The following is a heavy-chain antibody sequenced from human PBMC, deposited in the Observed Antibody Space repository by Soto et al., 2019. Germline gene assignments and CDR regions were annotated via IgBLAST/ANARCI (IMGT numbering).Heavy chain of an antibody. CDR3: ARAVGYSYGYYYYYYGMDV. Sequence: PSETLSLTCTVSGGSISSYYWSWIRQPPGKGLEWIGYIYYSGSTNYNPSLKSRVTISVDTSKSQFSLKLSSVTAADTAVYYCARAVGYSYGYYYYYYGMDVWGQGTTVTVSS. CDR1: GGSISSYY. CDR2: IYYSGST. D-gene: IGHD5-18*01. V-gene: IGHV4-59*01. J-gene: IGHJ6*02.